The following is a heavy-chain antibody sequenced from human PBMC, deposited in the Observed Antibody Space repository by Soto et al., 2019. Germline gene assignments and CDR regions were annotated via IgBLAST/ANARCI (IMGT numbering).Heavy chain of an antibody. CDR3: AKGGGDPPTIVVVTPYFDY. J-gene: IGHJ4*02. CDR2: ISYDGSNK. CDR1: GFTFSSYG. Sequence: GGSLRLSCAASGFTFSSYGMHWVRQAPGKGLEWVAVISYDGSNKYYADSVKGRFTISRDNSKNTLYLQMNSLRAEDTAVYYCAKGGGDPPTIVVVTPYFDYWGQGTLVTVSS. D-gene: IGHD3-22*01. V-gene: IGHV3-30*18.